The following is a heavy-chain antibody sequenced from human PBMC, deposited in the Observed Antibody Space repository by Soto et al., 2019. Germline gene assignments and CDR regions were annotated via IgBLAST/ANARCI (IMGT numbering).Heavy chain of an antibody. CDR2: MNPNSGNT. CDR3: ARACSVGSCYSDDAFDI. J-gene: IGHJ3*02. CDR1: GYTFTSYD. Sequence: QVQLVQSGAEVKKPGASVKVSCKASGYTFTSYDINWVRQATGQGLEWMGWMNPNSGNTGYAQKFQGRVTMTRNTSISTAYMELSSLRSEDTAVYYCARACSVGSCYSDDAFDIWGQGKMSPSLQ. D-gene: IGHD2-15*01. V-gene: IGHV1-8*01.